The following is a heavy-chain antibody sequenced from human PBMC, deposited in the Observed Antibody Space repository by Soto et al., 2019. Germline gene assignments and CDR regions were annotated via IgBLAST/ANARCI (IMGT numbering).Heavy chain of an antibody. J-gene: IGHJ4*02. Sequence: SETLSLTCTVSGGSISSYYWSWIRQPPGKGLEWIGYIYYSGSTNYNPSIKSRVTISVDTSKNQFSLKLSSVTAADTAVYYCARDLVAAAGTRYFDYWGQGTLVTVSS. CDR1: GGSISSYY. D-gene: IGHD6-13*01. V-gene: IGHV4-59*01. CDR2: IYYSGST. CDR3: ARDLVAAAGTRYFDY.